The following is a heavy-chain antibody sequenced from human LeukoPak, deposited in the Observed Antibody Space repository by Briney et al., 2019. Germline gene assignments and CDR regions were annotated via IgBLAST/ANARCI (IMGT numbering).Heavy chain of an antibody. J-gene: IGHJ6*02. V-gene: IGHV3-23*01. D-gene: IGHD2-8*01. CDR2: IGSSGATT. CDR1: GFTFSGSA. CDR3: AKVSVGPLSRPTHVALYYGMDV. Sequence: GGSLRLYWAASGFTFSGSAMHWVRQASGKGLEWVSAIGSSGATTFYADSVKGRCTISRDNSKNTVYLEMNSLRAEDTAIYYCAKVSVGPLSRPTHVALYYGMDVWGQGTTVTVSS.